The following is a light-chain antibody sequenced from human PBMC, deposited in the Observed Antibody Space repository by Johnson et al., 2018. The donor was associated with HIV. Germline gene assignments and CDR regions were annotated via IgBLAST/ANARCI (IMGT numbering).Light chain of an antibody. Sequence: QSVLTQSPSVSAAPGQKVTISCSGSSSNIGNNYVSWYQLLPGTAPKLLIYKNTQRPSGIPDRFSGSQSGTSATLGITGLQTGDEADYYCGTWDSSLGAGLYVFGTGTKVTVL. CDR3: GTWDSSLGAGLYV. J-gene: IGLJ1*01. CDR2: KNT. CDR1: SSNIGNNY. V-gene: IGLV1-51*02.